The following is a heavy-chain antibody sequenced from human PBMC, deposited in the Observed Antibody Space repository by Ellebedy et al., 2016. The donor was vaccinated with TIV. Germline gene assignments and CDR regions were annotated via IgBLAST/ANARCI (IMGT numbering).Heavy chain of an antibody. Sequence: PGGSLRLSCAASGFTFSGFGIHWVRQAPGKGLEWVAIIWYDGSNAYYADSVKGRFTISRDNSKNTLYLQMHSLRTEDTAVYYCARSGSYSPLDYWGQGTLVTVSS. CDR1: GFTFSGFG. D-gene: IGHD1-26*01. V-gene: IGHV3-33*01. CDR3: ARSGSYSPLDY. CDR2: IWYDGSNA. J-gene: IGHJ4*02.